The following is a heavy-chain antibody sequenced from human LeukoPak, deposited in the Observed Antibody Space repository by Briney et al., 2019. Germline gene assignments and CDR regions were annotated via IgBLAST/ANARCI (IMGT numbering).Heavy chain of an antibody. D-gene: IGHD6-13*01. V-gene: IGHV4-39*01. Sequence: SETLSLTCTVSGGSISSSSHYWGWIRQPPGKGLEWIGSIYYSGDTYHNPSLKSRVTTSVDTSKSQFSLRLSSVTAADTAVYYCARGNSSSWPLDYWGQGALVTVSS. CDR3: ARGNSSSWPLDY. CDR1: GGSISSSSHY. CDR2: IYYSGDT. J-gene: IGHJ4*02.